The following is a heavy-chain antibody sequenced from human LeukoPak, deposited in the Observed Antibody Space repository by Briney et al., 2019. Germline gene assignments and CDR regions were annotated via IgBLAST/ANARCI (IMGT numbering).Heavy chain of an antibody. CDR2: ISHEGSQT. D-gene: IGHD3-10*01. V-gene: IGHV3-30*18. J-gene: IGHJ4*02. CDR1: GFSFGSYG. Sequence: TGGSLRLSCAASGFSFGSYGIHWVRQAPGKGLEWVAVISHEGSQTYYADSVRGRFTISRDNSKNTLYLQMNSLRAEDTAVYYCAKDQGVLLWFGELLPPDYWGQGTLVTVSS. CDR3: AKDQGVLLWFGELLPPDY.